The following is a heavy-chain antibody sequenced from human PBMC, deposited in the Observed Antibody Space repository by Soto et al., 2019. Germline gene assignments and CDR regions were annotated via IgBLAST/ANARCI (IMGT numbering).Heavy chain of an antibody. V-gene: IGHV3-23*01. D-gene: IGHD3-22*01. J-gene: IGHJ6*02. CDR2: ISGTGRNT. Sequence: EVQLLESGGGLVQPGGSLRLSCAASGLTFSSYAMSWVRQAPGKGLQWVSSISGTGRNTYYTDSVKGRFAISRDNSKNTLYLQMGSLRAEDTAVYYCAKEDSNSLGMDAWGQGTTVTVSS. CDR1: GLTFSSYA. CDR3: AKEDSNSLGMDA.